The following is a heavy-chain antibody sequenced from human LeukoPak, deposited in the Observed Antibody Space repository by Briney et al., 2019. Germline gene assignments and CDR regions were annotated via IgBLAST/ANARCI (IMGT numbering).Heavy chain of an antibody. CDR1: GYTFTGYY. Sequence: SVKVSCKASGYTFTGYYMHWVRQAPGQGLEWMGRIIPILGIANYAQKFQGRVTITADKSTSTAYMELSSLRSEDTAVYYCARDRGRATVTTIFSSDNWFDPWGQGTLVTVSS. CDR2: IIPILGIA. D-gene: IGHD4-11*01. CDR3: ARDRGRATVTTIFSSDNWFDP. J-gene: IGHJ5*02. V-gene: IGHV1-69*04.